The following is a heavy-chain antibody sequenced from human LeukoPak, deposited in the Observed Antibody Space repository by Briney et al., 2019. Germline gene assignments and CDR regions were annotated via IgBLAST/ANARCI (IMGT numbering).Heavy chain of an antibody. CDR2: ISAYNGNT. V-gene: IGHV1-18*01. CDR3: AREYGITVPRAPDY. D-gene: IGHD3-3*01. CDR1: GYTFTSYG. Sequence: GASVKVSCKASGYTFTSYGISWVRQAPGQGLEWMGWISAYNGNTNYAQKLQGRVTMTTDTSTGTAYMELRSLRSDDTAVYYCAREYGITVPRAPDYWGQGTLVTVSS. J-gene: IGHJ4*02.